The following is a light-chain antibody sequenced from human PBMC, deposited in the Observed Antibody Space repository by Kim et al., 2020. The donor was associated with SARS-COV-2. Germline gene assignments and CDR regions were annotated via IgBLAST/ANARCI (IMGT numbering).Light chain of an antibody. V-gene: IGKV3-11*01. Sequence: EIVLTQSPATLSLSPGERATPSCRASQSVSSYLAWYQQKPGQAPRLLIYDASNRATGIPARFSGSGSGTDFTLTISSLEPEDFAVYYCQQRSNWPLMYTFGQGTKLEI. CDR1: QSVSSY. CDR2: DAS. CDR3: QQRSNWPLMYT. J-gene: IGKJ2*01.